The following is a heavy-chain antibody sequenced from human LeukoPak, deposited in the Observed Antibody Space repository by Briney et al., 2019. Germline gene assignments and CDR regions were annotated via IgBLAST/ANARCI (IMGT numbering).Heavy chain of an antibody. Sequence: GGSLRLSCAASGFTFSSYSMNWVRQAPGKGLEWVSSISSSSSYIYYADSVKGRLTISRDNAKNSLYLQMNSLRAEDTAVYYCARKRRVGDSSGYSDYWGQGTLVTVSS. V-gene: IGHV3-21*01. D-gene: IGHD3-22*01. CDR3: ARKRRVGDSSGYSDY. CDR2: ISSSSSYI. J-gene: IGHJ4*02. CDR1: GFTFSSYS.